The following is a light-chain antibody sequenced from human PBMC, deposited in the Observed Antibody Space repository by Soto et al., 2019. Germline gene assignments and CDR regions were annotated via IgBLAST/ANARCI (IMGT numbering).Light chain of an antibody. CDR3: QQSHSTAWT. CDR2: GSP. J-gene: IGKJ1*01. Sequence: DIQMTQSPSSLSASLGDRVTITCRASQSISTYLNWYQQKPGKAPKVLMYGSPSLQTGVPSRFSGSGSGTDFTLTISSLQPEDFATYYCQQSHSTAWTFGQGTKVDIK. CDR1: QSISTY. V-gene: IGKV1-39*01.